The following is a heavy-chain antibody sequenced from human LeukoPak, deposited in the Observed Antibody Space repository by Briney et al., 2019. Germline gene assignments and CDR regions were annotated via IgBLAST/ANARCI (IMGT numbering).Heavy chain of an antibody. Sequence: GASVKVSRKASGYIFTDYAIHWLRQAPGQRPEWMGWMNAANGNTKYSQKFQGRITLIRDTSAATAYMELSSLRHDDLAVYYCARGRGTSGSNRDFYFYYYMDVWGKGTTVTVSS. D-gene: IGHD2-15*01. CDR2: MNAANGNT. V-gene: IGHV1-3*01. CDR1: GYIFTDYA. CDR3: ARGRGTSGSNRDFYFYYYMDV. J-gene: IGHJ6*03.